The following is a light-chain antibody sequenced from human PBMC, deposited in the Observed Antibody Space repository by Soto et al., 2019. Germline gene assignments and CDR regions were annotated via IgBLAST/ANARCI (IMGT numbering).Light chain of an antibody. CDR3: SSYTSSGPLGG. J-gene: IGLJ2*01. V-gene: IGLV2-14*01. Sequence: QSALTQPASVSGSPGQSITVSCTGTSSDVGGYNYVSWYQQLPGKAPKLIIYDVSNRPSGVSNRFSGSKSGNTASLTISGLQAEDEADYDCSSYTSSGPLGGFGGGTKLTVL. CDR2: DVS. CDR1: SSDVGGYNY.